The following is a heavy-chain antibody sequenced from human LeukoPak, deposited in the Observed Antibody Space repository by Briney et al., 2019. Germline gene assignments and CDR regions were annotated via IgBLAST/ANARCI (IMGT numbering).Heavy chain of an antibody. D-gene: IGHD3-10*01. V-gene: IGHV4-34*01. CDR2: INHSGST. J-gene: IGHJ4*02. CDR1: GGSFSGYY. Sequence: SETLSLTCAVYGGSFSGYYWSWIRQPPGKGLEWIGEINHSGSTNYNPSLKSQVTISVDTSKNQFSLKLSSVTAADTAVYYCARGRYYYGSGSYYKVFDYWGQGTLVTVSS. CDR3: ARGRYYYGSGSYYKVFDY.